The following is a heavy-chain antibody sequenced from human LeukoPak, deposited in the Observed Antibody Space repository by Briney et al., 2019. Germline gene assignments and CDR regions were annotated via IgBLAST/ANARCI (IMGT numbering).Heavy chain of an antibody. J-gene: IGHJ5*02. CDR1: GYTFTSYG. CDR3: AREERYCSSTSCYIGFSRNWFDP. Sequence: ASVKVSCKASGYTFTSYGISWVRQAPGQGLEWMGWISAYNGNTNYAQKLQGRVTMTTDTSTTTAYMELRSLRSDDTAVYYCAREERYCSSTSCYIGFSRNWFDPWGQGALVTVSS. D-gene: IGHD2-2*02. CDR2: ISAYNGNT. V-gene: IGHV1-18*01.